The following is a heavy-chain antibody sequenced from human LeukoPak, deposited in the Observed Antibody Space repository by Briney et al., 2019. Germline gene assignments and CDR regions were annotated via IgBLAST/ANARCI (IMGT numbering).Heavy chain of an antibody. J-gene: IGHJ6*03. CDR2: ISGSGGST. V-gene: IGHV3-23*01. CDR3: AKFGGITMVRGVIITSDYYYYMDV. Sequence: GGSLRLSCAASGFTFSSYAMSWVRQAPGKGLEWVSAISGSGGSTYYADSVKGRFTISRDNSKNTLYLQMNSLRAEDTAVYYCAKFGGITMVRGVIITSDYYYYMDVWGKGTTVTVSS. CDR1: GFTFSSYA. D-gene: IGHD3-10*01.